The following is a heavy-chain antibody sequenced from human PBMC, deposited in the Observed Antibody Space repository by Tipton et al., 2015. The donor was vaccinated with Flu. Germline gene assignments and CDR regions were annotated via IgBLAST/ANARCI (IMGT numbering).Heavy chain of an antibody. CDR3: ARDQQWLVDYYGMDV. CDR2: IKQDGSGK. Sequence: GSLRLSCAASGFTFSSYWMSWVRQAPGKGLEWVANIKQDGSGKYYVDSVKGRFTISRDNAKNSLYLQMNSLRAEDTAVYYCARDQQWLVDYYGMDVWGQGTTVTVSS. J-gene: IGHJ6*02. V-gene: IGHV3-7*01. CDR1: GFTFSSYW. D-gene: IGHD6-19*01.